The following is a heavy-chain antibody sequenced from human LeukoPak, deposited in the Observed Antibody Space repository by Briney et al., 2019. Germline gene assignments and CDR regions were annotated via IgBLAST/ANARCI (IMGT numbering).Heavy chain of an antibody. D-gene: IGHD6-13*01. CDR1: GASISSYY. J-gene: IGHJ4*02. CDR3: ARALAAGRVDS. V-gene: IGHV4-59*01. Sequence: SETLSLTCTVSGASISSYYWTWIRQPPGKGLEWIGYINYSGSTTYNPSLKSRVTFALDTSRNQVSLKLSSVTAADTALYYCARALAAGRVDSWGRGTLVTASS. CDR2: INYSGST.